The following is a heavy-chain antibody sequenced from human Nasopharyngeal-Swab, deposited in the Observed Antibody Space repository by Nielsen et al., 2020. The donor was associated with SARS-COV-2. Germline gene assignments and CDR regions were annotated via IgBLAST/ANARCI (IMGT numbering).Heavy chain of an antibody. CDR3: ARFGPGGTRVDY. V-gene: IGHV4-34*01. Sequence: SETLSLTCAVYGGSFSGYYWSWIRQPPGKGLEWIGEINHSGSTNYNPSLKSRVTISVDTSKNQFSLKLSSVTAADTAVYYCARFGPGGTRVDYWGQGTLVTASS. J-gene: IGHJ4*02. CDR2: INHSGST. D-gene: IGHD2-15*01. CDR1: GGSFSGYY.